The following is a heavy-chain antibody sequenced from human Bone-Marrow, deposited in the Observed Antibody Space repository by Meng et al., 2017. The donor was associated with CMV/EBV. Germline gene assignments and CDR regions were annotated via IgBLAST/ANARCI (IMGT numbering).Heavy chain of an antibody. V-gene: IGHV4-30-4*08. D-gene: IGHD3-16*01. Sequence: QVQLQESGPGLVKPSQXLSLTCTXSGGSISSGDYYWRWIRQPPGKGLEWIGYIYYSGSTYYNPSLKSRVTISVDTSKNQFSLKLSSVTAADTAVYYCARGYPEFLGESYFDYWGQGTLVTVAS. J-gene: IGHJ4*02. CDR2: IYYSGST. CDR1: GGSISSGDYY. CDR3: ARGYPEFLGESYFDY.